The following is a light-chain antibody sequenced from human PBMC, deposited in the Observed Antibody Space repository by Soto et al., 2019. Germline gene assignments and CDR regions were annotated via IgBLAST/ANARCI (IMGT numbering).Light chain of an antibody. J-gene: IGKJ2*01. CDR3: XQYGSSPPYT. CDR1: QSVSSSY. CDR2: GAS. Sequence: EIVLTQSPGTLSLSPGERATLSCRASQSVSSSYLAWYQQKPGQAPRLLIYGASSRATGIPDRFSGSGSGTDXXXTXXRLEPEDFAVYYCXQYGSSPPYTFGQGTKLEIK. V-gene: IGKV3-20*01.